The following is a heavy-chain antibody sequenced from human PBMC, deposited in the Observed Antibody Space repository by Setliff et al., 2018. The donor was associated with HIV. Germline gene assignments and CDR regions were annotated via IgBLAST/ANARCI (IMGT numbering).Heavy chain of an antibody. V-gene: IGHV4-39*01. CDR3: VSCHVGIAHDFNN. D-gene: IGHD2-21*01. Sequence: SETLSLTCFVSGTSISNNNYYWGWIRQAPGKGLEWLGSAYYSGGTYYNPSLRSRVTIAVDTSTNQVSLKLKSMTAADTAVYYCVSCHVGIAHDFNNWGQGALVTVSS. CDR2: AYYSGGT. J-gene: IGHJ4*02. CDR1: GTSISNNNYY.